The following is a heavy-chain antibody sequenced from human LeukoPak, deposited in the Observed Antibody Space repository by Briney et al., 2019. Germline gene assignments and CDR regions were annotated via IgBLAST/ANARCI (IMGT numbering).Heavy chain of an antibody. Sequence: GGSLRLSCAASGFSFSSWMAWVRQAPGQGREWVANINQDGGETYYVDSVQGRFTISRDNAKNSLFLQMNSLRAEDTAVYYCARSVDKGTVDYWGQGTLVTVSS. D-gene: IGHD5-12*01. CDR3: ARSVDKGTVDY. CDR1: GFSFSSW. J-gene: IGHJ4*02. V-gene: IGHV3-7*03. CDR2: INQDGGET.